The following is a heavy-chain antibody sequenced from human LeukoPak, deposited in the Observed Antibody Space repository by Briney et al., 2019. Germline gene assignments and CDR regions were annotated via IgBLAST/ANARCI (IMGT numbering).Heavy chain of an antibody. CDR3: AKYSSGLRSFDY. J-gene: IGHJ4*02. D-gene: IGHD6-19*01. Sequence: GGSLGLSCAASGFTFSDYYMSWLRQAPGKGLEWVSYISSSGSTIYYADSVKGRFTISRDNAKNSLYLQMNSLRAEDTAVYYCAKYSSGLRSFDYWGQGTLVTVSS. CDR2: ISSSGSTI. CDR1: GFTFSDYY. V-gene: IGHV3-11*01.